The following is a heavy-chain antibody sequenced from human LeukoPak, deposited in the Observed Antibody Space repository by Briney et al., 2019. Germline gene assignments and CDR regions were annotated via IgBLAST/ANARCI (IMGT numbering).Heavy chain of an antibody. CDR2: MNPNSGNT. CDR3: ARAPDYDFWSGGTDY. J-gene: IGHJ4*02. V-gene: IGHV1-8*01. Sequence: ASVKVSCKASGYTFTSYDINWVRQATGQGLEWRGWMNPNSGNTGYAQKFQGRVTMTRNTSISTAYMELSSLRSEDTAVYYCARAPDYDFWSGGTDYWGQGTLVTVSS. D-gene: IGHD3-3*01. CDR1: GYTFTSYD.